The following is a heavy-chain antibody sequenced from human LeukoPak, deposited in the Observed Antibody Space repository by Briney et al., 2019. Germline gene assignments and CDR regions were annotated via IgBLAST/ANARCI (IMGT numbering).Heavy chain of an antibody. V-gene: IGHV3-23*01. D-gene: IGHD6-19*01. CDR2: ITGSGGYA. CDR1: GFSFSSYG. J-gene: IGHJ4*02. Sequence: GGSLRLSCAASGFSFSSYGMYWVRQAPGKGLEWVSSITGSGGYAYYADSVKGRFTISRDNSQNTLYLQVNSLRAEDTAIYYCAKAGGSAWYYFDYWGQGTLVTVSS. CDR3: AKAGGSAWYYFDY.